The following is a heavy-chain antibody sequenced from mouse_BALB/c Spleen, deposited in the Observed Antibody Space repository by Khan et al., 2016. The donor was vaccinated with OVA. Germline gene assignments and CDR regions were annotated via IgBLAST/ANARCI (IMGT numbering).Heavy chain of an antibody. CDR1: GFIFSSYG. V-gene: IGHV5-6*01. D-gene: IGHD1-2*01. CDR3: ARFITTATGDYFGMDY. CDR2: ISSGGSYT. J-gene: IGHJ4*01. Sequence: EVELVESGGDLVKPGGSLKLSCAASGFIFSSYGMSWVRQTPAKRLEWVATISSGGSYTYYPDSVKGRFTISRDTAKNTLYLQMSSLKSEDTGMYYCARFITTATGDYFGMDYWGRGTSVTISS.